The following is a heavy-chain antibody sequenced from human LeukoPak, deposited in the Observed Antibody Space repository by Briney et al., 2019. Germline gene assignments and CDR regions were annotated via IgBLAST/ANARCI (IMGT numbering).Heavy chain of an antibody. J-gene: IGHJ4*02. Sequence: PGGSLRLSCAASGFTFSSYAMSWVRQAPGKGLEWVSAISGSGSSTYYADSVKGRFTISRDNSKNTLYLQMNSLRAEDTAVYYCAKYQRSYSSSWYLDYWGQGTLVTVSS. D-gene: IGHD6-13*01. CDR2: ISGSGSST. V-gene: IGHV3-23*01. CDR3: AKYQRSYSSSWYLDY. CDR1: GFTFSSYA.